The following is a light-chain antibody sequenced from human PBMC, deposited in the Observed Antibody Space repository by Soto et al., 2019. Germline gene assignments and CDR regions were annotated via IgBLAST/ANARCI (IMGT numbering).Light chain of an antibody. V-gene: IGLV2-14*01. CDR1: SSDVGGYNY. CDR2: EVS. J-gene: IGLJ2*01. CDR3: ISYTSISTLV. Sequence: QSALTQPASVSGSPGQSITISCTGTSSDVGGYNYVSWYQQHPGKAPKLMIYEVSNRPSGVSNRFSGSKSGNTASLTISGLQAEDEADYYCISYTSISTLVFGGGTQLTVL.